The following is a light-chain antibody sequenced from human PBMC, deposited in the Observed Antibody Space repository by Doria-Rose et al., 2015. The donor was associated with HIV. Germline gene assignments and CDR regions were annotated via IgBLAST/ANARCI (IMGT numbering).Light chain of an antibody. Sequence: TQSPGTLSSSPGERATLSCRASQSFSSTYLAWYQQKPGQAPSLLTYDGSTRAAGIPDRFSASGSGTDFTLTINRLEPEDFALYYCHQYGTSWTFGQGTKVEI. CDR2: DGS. CDR3: HQYGTSWT. V-gene: IGKV3-20*01. J-gene: IGKJ1*01. CDR1: QSFSSTY.